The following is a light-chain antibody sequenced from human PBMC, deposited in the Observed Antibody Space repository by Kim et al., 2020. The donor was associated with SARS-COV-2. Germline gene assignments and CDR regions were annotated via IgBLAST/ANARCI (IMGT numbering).Light chain of an antibody. CDR3: QAWDSSTAPV. V-gene: IGLV3-1*01. CDR1: KLGDKY. CDR2: QDS. Sequence: SYELTQPPSVSVSPGQTASITCSGDKLGDKYACWYQQKPGQSPVLVINQDSKRPSGIPERFSGSNSGNTATLTISGTQSMDEADYYCQAWDSSTAPVFGGGTQLIVL. J-gene: IGLJ3*02.